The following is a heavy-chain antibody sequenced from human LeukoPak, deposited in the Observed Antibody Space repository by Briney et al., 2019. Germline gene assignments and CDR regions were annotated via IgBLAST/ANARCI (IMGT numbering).Heavy chain of an antibody. CDR3: TTNRPGY. CDR1: GFTFSSYW. CDR2: IKDGGTTT. D-gene: IGHD4-11*01. Sequence: PGGTLRLSCAASGFTFSSYWIHWVRHVPGKGLVWVSRIKDGGTTTDYADSVKGRFTISRDDAKNTLYLQMNSLRAEDTAVYYCTTNRPGYWGRGTLVTVSS. J-gene: IGHJ4*02. V-gene: IGHV3-74*01.